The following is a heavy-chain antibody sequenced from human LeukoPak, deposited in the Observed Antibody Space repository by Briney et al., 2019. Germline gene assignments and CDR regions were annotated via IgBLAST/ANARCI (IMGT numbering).Heavy chain of an antibody. CDR1: GFTFSSYG. V-gene: IGHV3-30*18. CDR3: AKAGSWYGRAIDY. CDR2: ISYDGSSK. J-gene: IGHJ4*02. Sequence: GGSLRLSCAASGFTFSSYGMHWVRQAPGKGLEWVAVISYDGSSKYYADSVKGRFTISRDNSKNTLYLQMNSLRAEDTAVYYCAKAGSWYGRAIDYWGQGTLVTVSS. D-gene: IGHD6-13*01.